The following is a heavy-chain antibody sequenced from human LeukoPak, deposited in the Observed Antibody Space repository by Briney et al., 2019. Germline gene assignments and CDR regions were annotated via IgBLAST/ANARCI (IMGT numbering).Heavy chain of an antibody. J-gene: IGHJ4*02. CDR1: GFSFSSYG. CDR3: AKDLGIATPGHY. V-gene: IGHV3-30*18. CDR2: ISYDGSNK. D-gene: IGHD1-26*01. Sequence: GGSLRLSCAASGFSFSSYGIHWVRQAPGKGLEWAALISYDGSNKSYADSVRGRFTISRDNSKNTLYLQMNSLRAEDTAVYYCAKDLGIATPGHYWGQGTLVTVSS.